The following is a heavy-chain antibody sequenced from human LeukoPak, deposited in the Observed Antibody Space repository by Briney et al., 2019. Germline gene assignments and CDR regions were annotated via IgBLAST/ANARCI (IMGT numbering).Heavy chain of an antibody. CDR2: IWFDGSNT. D-gene: IGHD2-2*01. CDR1: AFTFSTYG. V-gene: IGHV3-30*02. CDR3: AKDGCSSTNGYEGGIDY. Sequence: PGGSLRLSCAASAFTFSTYGMYWVRQAPGKGLEWVTFIWFDGSNTYYAHSVKGRFTISIDNSKNTLYLQMNSLRAEDTAVYYCAKDGCSSTNGYEGGIDYWGQGTLVTVSS. J-gene: IGHJ4*02.